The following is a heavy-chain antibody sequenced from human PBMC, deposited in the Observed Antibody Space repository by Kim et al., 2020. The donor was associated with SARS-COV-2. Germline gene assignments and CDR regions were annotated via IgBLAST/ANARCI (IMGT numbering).Heavy chain of an antibody. CDR1: GFTFSSYG. V-gene: IGHV3-13*04. J-gene: IGHJ6*02. D-gene: IGHD2-15*01. Sequence: GGSLRLSCAASGFTFSSYGMHWVRHATGKGLEWVSTIGTDGDAYYSDSVKGRFTVSRENAKKSLFLQMNSLRAGDTAVYYCARSLFIYCNSGSCYGMDVWGQGTTVTVSS. CDR2: IGTDGDA. CDR3: ARSLFIYCNSGSCYGMDV.